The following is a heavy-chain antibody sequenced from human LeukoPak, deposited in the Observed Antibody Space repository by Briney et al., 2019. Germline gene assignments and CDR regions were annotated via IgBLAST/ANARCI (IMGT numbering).Heavy chain of an antibody. CDR3: AKDLHDYGNYVGWFDS. Sequence: PGGSLRLSCAASGFTFSSYWIHWVRQAPGKGLEWVSAISGSGGNTYYADSVKGRFTISRDHSKTTLFLQMNSLTAEDTAVYYCAKDLHDYGNYVGWFDSWGQGTLVTVSS. CDR2: ISGSGGNT. CDR1: GFTFSSYW. J-gene: IGHJ5*01. D-gene: IGHD4/OR15-4a*01. V-gene: IGHV3-23*01.